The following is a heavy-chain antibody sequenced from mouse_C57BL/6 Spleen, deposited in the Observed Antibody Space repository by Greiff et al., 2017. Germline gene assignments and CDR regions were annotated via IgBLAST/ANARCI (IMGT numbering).Heavy chain of an antibody. J-gene: IGHJ1*03. V-gene: IGHV1-81*01. CDR3: ARFDGYSYWYFDV. Sequence: VQLQQSGAELARPGASVKLSCKASGYTFTSYGISWVKQRTGQGLEWIGEIYPRSGNTYYTEQFKGKATLTADKSSSTAYMELRSLTSEDSAVYFCARFDGYSYWYFDVWGTGTTVTVSS. D-gene: IGHD2-3*01. CDR1: GYTFTSYG. CDR2: IYPRSGNT.